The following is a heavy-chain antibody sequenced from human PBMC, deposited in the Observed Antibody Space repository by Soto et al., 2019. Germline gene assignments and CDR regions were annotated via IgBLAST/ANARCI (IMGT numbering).Heavy chain of an antibody. CDR2: ISAHNGNT. V-gene: IGHV1-18*01. D-gene: IGHD1-1*01. J-gene: IGHJ4*02. Sequence: QVHLVQSGAEVKKPGASVKVSCKGSGYAFTTYGITWVRQAPGRGLEWMGWISAHNGNTNYAQKLQGRVTVTRDTSTSTAYRELRSLRSDDTAVYYCARGRYGDYWGQGAQVTVSS. CDR3: ARGRYGDY. CDR1: GYAFTTYG.